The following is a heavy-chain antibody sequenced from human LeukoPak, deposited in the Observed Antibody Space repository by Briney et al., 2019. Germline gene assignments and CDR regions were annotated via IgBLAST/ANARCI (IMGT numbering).Heavy chain of an antibody. D-gene: IGHD6-13*01. CDR3: APHLGGIDGYYFDY. CDR2: IYYSGST. CDR1: GFTFSSYA. J-gene: IGHJ4*02. Sequence: GSLRLSCAASGFTFSSYAMNWVRQAPGKGLEWIGSIYYSGSTYYNPSLKSRVTISVDTSKNQFSLKLSSVTAADTAVYYCAPHLGGIDGYYFDYWGQGTLVTVSS. V-gene: IGHV4-59*05.